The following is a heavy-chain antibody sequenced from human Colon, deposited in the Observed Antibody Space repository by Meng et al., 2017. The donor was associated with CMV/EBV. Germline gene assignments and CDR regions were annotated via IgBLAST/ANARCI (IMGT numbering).Heavy chain of an antibody. J-gene: IGHJ3*02. Sequence: GSLRLSCAVSGGSISSYYWSWIRQPPGKGLEWIGYIYYSGSTNYNPSLKSRVTISVDTSKNQFSPKLSSVTAADTAVYYCARDRECSSTSCYSWYAFDIWGQGTMVTVSS. V-gene: IGHV4-59*01. D-gene: IGHD2-2*01. CDR3: ARDRECSSTSCYSWYAFDI. CDR2: IYYSGST. CDR1: GGSISSYY.